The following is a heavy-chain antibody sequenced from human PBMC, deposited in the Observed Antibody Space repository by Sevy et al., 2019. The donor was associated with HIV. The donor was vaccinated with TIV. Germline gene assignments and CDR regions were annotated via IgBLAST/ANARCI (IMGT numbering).Heavy chain of an antibody. CDR2: ISRSGRST. V-gene: IGHV3-23*01. Sequence: GGSLRLSCAASGFTFSTYAMNWVRQAPGKGLEWVSSISRSGRSTYSADSVEGRFTISRDNFKNTLYLQLSSLRVDDTAVYYCAKGYCDGGSCPRDYYYYGMDVWGQGTTATVSS. D-gene: IGHD2-15*01. J-gene: IGHJ6*02. CDR1: GFTFSTYA. CDR3: AKGYCDGGSCPRDYYYYGMDV.